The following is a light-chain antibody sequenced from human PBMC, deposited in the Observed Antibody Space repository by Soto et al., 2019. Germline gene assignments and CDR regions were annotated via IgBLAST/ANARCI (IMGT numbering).Light chain of an antibody. Sequence: DIQMTQSPSYLSASVGDRVTITCRASQSFGHSLNWYQQIAGKAPKVLIYGVSNLESGVPSRFSGSGSGTDFTLTIISLQPEDFGTYYCQQTYIPPHTFGQGTQVEIK. CDR3: QQTYIPPHT. V-gene: IGKV1-39*01. J-gene: IGKJ1*01. CDR1: QSFGHS. CDR2: GVS.